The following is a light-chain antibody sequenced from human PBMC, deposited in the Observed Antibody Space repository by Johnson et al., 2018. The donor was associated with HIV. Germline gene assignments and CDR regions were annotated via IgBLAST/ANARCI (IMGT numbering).Light chain of an antibody. CDR1: SSNIANNY. V-gene: IGLV1-51*01. Sequence: QSLLTQPPSVSSAPGQKVTISCSGSSSNIANNYVSWYQQIPGTAPKLLIYDNNKRPSGIPDRFSGSKSGTSATLDITGLQTGDEADYYCGTWDSGLSAGFFGTGTKVTAL. J-gene: IGLJ1*01. CDR2: DNN. CDR3: GTWDSGLSAGF.